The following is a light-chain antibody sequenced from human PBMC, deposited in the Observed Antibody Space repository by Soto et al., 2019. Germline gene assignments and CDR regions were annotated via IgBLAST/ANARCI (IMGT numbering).Light chain of an antibody. CDR3: QQYHDYPRT. Sequence: DLPMTQSPSTLSASVGDRVSITCRASESISSWLAWYQQKSGKAPNLLIYDASTLESGVPSRFSGTRSGTEFTLTISSLQPDDFATYFCQQYHDYPRTFGQGTKVEIK. J-gene: IGKJ1*01. CDR1: ESISSW. CDR2: DAS. V-gene: IGKV1-5*01.